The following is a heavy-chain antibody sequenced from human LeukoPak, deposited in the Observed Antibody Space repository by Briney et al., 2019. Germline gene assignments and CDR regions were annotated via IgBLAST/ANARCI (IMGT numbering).Heavy chain of an antibody. D-gene: IGHD4-17*01. CDR1: GFTFSSYS. V-gene: IGHV3-53*01. Sequence: GGSLRLSCAASGFTFSSYSMNWVRQAPGKGLEWVSVIYSAGDTFSADSVKGRFTISRDNSKNTVYLQMNSLRAEDTAVYYCARGGGTDYGDYLRYWGQGTLVTVSS. CDR3: ARGGGTDYGDYLRY. CDR2: IYSAGDT. J-gene: IGHJ4*02.